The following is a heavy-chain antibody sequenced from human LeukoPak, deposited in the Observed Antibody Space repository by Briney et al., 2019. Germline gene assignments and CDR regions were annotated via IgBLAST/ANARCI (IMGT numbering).Heavy chain of an antibody. Sequence: PGGSLRLSCAASGFTFNTYWMSWVRQAPGKGLEWVANIKNDGSEKYYVDSVKGRFTISRDNAENSLYLQMSSLRAEDTAVYYCARARNIYGSDWYRPFDYWGQGTLVTVSS. CDR2: IKNDGSEK. V-gene: IGHV3-7*05. J-gene: IGHJ4*02. D-gene: IGHD6-19*01. CDR1: GFTFNTYW. CDR3: ARARNIYGSDWYRPFDY.